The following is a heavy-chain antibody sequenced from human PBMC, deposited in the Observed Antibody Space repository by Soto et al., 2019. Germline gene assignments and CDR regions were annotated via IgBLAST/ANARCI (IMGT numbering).Heavy chain of an antibody. J-gene: IGHJ3*01. CDR3: ARAAVAFDAFDL. D-gene: IGHD2-15*01. CDR1: GDSVSTNSAT. V-gene: IGHV6-1*01. CDR2: TYLRSKWQN. Sequence: QIQLQQSGPGLVKPSQTLSLTCVISGDSVSTNSATWNWIRQSPSRGLEWLGRTYLRSKWQNEYGVSVKSRIAIRPDTSNTLYSRHLSSVTPEANAVYFCARAAVAFDAFDLWGQGTVVTVSS.